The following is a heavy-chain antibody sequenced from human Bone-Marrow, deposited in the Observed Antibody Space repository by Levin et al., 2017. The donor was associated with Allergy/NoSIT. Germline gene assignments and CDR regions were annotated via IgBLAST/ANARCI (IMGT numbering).Heavy chain of an antibody. D-gene: IGHD2-2*01. V-gene: IGHV1-46*01. CDR2: VHTAAGNT. J-gene: IGHJ6*02. CDR1: GYTFTDYY. Sequence: ASVKVSCKASGYTFTDYYINWVRQAPGQGLEWMGKVHTAAGNTMYAQKVQGRVTMTRDTSTSTAYMEVRSLRSEDTAVYYCARELSSHYGMDVWGQGTTVTVSS. CDR3: ARELSSHYGMDV.